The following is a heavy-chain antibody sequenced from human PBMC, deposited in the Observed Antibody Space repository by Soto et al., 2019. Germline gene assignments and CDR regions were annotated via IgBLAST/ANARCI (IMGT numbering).Heavy chain of an antibody. J-gene: IGHJ6*02. D-gene: IGHD6-19*01. Sequence: EVQLLESRGGLVQPGGSLRLSCAASGFTFSSYAMSWVRQAPGKGLEWVSAISGSGGSTYYADSVKGRFTISRDNSKNTLYLQMNSLRAEDTAVYYCAKYGRWLVHFYYYGMDVWGQGTTVTVSS. V-gene: IGHV3-23*01. CDR1: GFTFSSYA. CDR2: ISGSGGST. CDR3: AKYGRWLVHFYYYGMDV.